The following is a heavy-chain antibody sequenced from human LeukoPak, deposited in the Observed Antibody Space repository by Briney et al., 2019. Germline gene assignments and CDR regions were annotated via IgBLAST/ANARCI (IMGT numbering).Heavy chain of an antibody. V-gene: IGHV1-46*03. CDR2: INPSGGST. Sequence: ASVKVSCKASGYTFTSYYMHWVGQAPGQGREWMGIINPSGGSTSYAQKFQGRVTMTRDTSTSTVYMELSSLRSEDTAVYYCASGSGSQLTTTRYYYMDVWGKGTTVTVSS. D-gene: IGHD3-3*01. CDR1: GYTFTSYY. J-gene: IGHJ6*03. CDR3: ASGSGSQLTTTRYYYMDV.